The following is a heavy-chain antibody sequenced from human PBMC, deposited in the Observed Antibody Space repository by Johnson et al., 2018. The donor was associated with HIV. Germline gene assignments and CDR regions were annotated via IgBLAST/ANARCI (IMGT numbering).Heavy chain of an antibody. CDR1: GFTFSSYA. D-gene: IGHD6-13*01. J-gene: IGHJ3*02. Sequence: QVQLVESGGGVVQPERSLRLSCSASGFTFSSYAMHWVRQAPGKGLEWVACISYDGSNKYYADSVKARFTISRDNSNYTLYLQMNSLKTEDTAVYYCTTQAADGAAGAPLAFDIWGQGTMVTVSS. V-gene: IGHV3-30*14. CDR3: TTQAADGAAGAPLAFDI. CDR2: ISYDGSNK.